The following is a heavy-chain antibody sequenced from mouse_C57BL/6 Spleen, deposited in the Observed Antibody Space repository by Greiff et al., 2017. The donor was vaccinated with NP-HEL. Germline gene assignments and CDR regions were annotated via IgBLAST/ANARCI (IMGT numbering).Heavy chain of an antibody. J-gene: IGHJ1*03. V-gene: IGHV5-17*01. CDR1: GFTFSDYG. Sequence: EVQWVESGGGLVKPGGSLKLSCAASGFTFSDYGMHWVRQAPEKGLEWVAYISSGSSTIYYADTVKGRFTISRDNAKNTLFLQMTSLRSEDTAMYYCARITTVVARYFDVWGTGTTVTVSS. CDR3: ARITTVVARYFDV. D-gene: IGHD1-1*01. CDR2: ISSGSSTI.